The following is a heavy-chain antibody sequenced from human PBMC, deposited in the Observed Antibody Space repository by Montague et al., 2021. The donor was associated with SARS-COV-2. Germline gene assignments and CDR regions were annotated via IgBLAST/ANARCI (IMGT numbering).Heavy chain of an antibody. CDR2: IYYSGST. J-gene: IGHJ4*02. CDR3: ARVFPRWLQFDPYFDY. D-gene: IGHD5-24*01. V-gene: IGHV4-59*01. CDR1: GGSISSYY. Sequence: SETLSLTCTVSGGSISSYYWSWIWQPPGQGLEWIGYIYYSGSTNYNSSPKSRVTISVDTSKNQFSLKLSSVTAADTAVYYCARVFPRWLQFDPYFDYWGQGTLVTVSS.